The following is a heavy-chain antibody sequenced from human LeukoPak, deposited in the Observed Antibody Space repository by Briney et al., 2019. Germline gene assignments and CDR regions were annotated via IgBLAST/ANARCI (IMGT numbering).Heavy chain of an antibody. CDR3: AAHYDTSGYYYFDF. V-gene: IGHV3-23*01. D-gene: IGHD3-22*01. CDR1: GFTFSSCA. J-gene: IGHJ4*02. CDR2: ISGTGVTT. Sequence: PGGSLRLSCAASGFTFSSCALTWVRQAPGEGLEWVSTISGTGVTTFYADSVRGRFTISRDNSKNTLYLQMSSLRAEDTAVYYCAAHYDTSGYYYFDFWGQGTLVTVSS.